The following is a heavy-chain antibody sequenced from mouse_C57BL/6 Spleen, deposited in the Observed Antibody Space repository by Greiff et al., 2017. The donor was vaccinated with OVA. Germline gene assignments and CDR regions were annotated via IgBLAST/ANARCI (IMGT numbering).Heavy chain of an antibody. Sequence: QVQLQQPGAELVMPGASVKLSCKASGYTFTSYWMHWVKQRPGQGLEWIGEVDPSDSYTNYNQKFKGKSTLTVDKSSSTAYMQLSSLTSEDSAVYYCARRGISYGPFDYWGQGTTLTVSS. CDR1: GYTFTSYW. J-gene: IGHJ2*01. V-gene: IGHV1-69*01. CDR2: VDPSDSYT. CDR3: ARRGISYGPFDY. D-gene: IGHD1-1*02.